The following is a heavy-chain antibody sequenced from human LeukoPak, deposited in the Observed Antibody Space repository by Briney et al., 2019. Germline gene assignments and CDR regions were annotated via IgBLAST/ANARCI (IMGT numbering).Heavy chain of an antibody. Sequence: GGSLRLSCAASGFSFSSHWMSWVRQAPGKGLEWVANINQDGSEKNNVDSVKGRFTISRDNAKNSLYLQMNSLRAEDTAVYYCARDGVRDGLYFDYWGQGTPVTVSS. CDR2: INQDGSEK. V-gene: IGHV3-7*01. CDR3: ARDGVRDGLYFDY. J-gene: IGHJ4*02. CDR1: GFSFSSHW. D-gene: IGHD5-24*01.